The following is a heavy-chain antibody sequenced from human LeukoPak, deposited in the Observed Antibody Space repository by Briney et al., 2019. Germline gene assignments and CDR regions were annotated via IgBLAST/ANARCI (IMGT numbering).Heavy chain of an antibody. CDR1: GGSFTLTSHA. J-gene: IGHJ3*01. D-gene: IGHD3-22*01. CDR3: AGFFYDNSHDAFDL. CDR2: IIPIYGSP. Sequence: ASVKVCCKASGGSFTLTSHAITWVRQAPGQGLEWMAGIIPIYGSPSYAQRFQGRVTITSDESARTVYMELSSLRSEDTAVYYCAGFFYDNSHDAFDLWGQGTMVTVSS. V-gene: IGHV1-69*13.